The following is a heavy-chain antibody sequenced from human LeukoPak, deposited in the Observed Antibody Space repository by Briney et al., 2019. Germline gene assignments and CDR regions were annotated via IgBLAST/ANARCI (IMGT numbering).Heavy chain of an antibody. V-gene: IGHV3-7*01. CDR3: ARVYGGKGGVFDY. D-gene: IGHD4-17*01. CDR1: GFTFSAYW. J-gene: IGHJ4*02. Sequence: GGSLGLSCAASGFTFSAYWITWVRQAPGKGLEWVANIKQDGREKYFVDSVRGRFTISRENAKNSVSLQMNSLRTEDTAVYYCARVYGGKGGVFDYWGQGTLVTVSP. CDR2: IKQDGREK.